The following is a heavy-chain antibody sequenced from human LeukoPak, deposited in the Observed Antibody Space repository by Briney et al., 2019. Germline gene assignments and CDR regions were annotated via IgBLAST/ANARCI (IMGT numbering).Heavy chain of an antibody. CDR3: ARVRWDYYDSSGFDY. Sequence: GGSLRLSCAASGFTFSNYGMNWVRQAPGKGLEWVSTISGSGHNTYYADSMKGRFTISRDNAKNTLYLQMNSLRAEDTAVYYCARVRWDYYDSSGFDYWGQGTLVTVSS. V-gene: IGHV3-23*01. D-gene: IGHD3-22*01. J-gene: IGHJ4*02. CDR1: GFTFSNYG. CDR2: ISGSGHNT.